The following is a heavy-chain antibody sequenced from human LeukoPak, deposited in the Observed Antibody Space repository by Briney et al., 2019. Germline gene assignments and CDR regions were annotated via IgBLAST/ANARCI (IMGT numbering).Heavy chain of an antibody. D-gene: IGHD3-16*01. J-gene: IGHJ4*02. Sequence: GESLKISCKGSGYSFSSYWVGWVRQMPGKGLEWMGIIYPGDSDTRYSPSFQGQVTISADKSISTAYLKWSSLKVSDTAIYYCSRSLRLGDPGYIYYCGQGTLVTVSS. CDR3: SRSLRLGDPGYIYY. CDR2: IYPGDSDT. V-gene: IGHV5-51*01. CDR1: GYSFSSYW.